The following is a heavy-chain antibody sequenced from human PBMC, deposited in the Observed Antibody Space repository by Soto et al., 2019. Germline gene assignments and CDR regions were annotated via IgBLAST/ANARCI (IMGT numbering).Heavy chain of an antibody. V-gene: IGHV3-23*01. CDR1: GFTFSSYG. D-gene: IGHD2-15*01. CDR3: VKGWQMLGDY. CDR2: ISGSGGST. Sequence: EVQLLESGGGLVQPGGSLRLSCAASGFTFSSYGMSWVRQAPGRGLEWVSGISGSGGSTYYADSVKGRFTISRDNSKNTLYLQMNSLTADDTAIYYCVKGWQMLGDYWGQGTLVTVSS. J-gene: IGHJ4*02.